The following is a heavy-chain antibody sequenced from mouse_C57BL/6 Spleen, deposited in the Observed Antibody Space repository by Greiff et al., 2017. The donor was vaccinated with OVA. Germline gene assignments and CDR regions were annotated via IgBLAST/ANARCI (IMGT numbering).Heavy chain of an antibody. J-gene: IGHJ2*01. V-gene: IGHV1-82*01. CDR2: IYPGDGDT. Sequence: VKLMESGPELVKPGASVKISCKASGYAFSSSWMNWVKQRPGKGLEWIGRIYPGDGDTNYNGKFKGKATLTADKSSSTAYMQLSSLTSEDSAVYFCARGVPDYFDYWGQGTTLTVSS. CDR3: ARGVPDYFDY. CDR1: GYAFSSSW.